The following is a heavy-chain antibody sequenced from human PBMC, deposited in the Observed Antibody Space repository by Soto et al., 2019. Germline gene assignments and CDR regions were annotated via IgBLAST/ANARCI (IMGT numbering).Heavy chain of an antibody. D-gene: IGHD6-6*01. CDR2: MNPNIGNT. Sequence: ASVKVSCKASGYTFTSYDINWVRQATGQGLEWMGWMNPNIGNTGYAQKFQGRVTMTRNTSISTAYMELSSLRSEDTAVYYCARDSNIAARRYYYYYGMDVWGQGTTVTVSS. CDR3: ARDSNIAARRYYYYYGMDV. CDR1: GYTFTSYD. J-gene: IGHJ6*02. V-gene: IGHV1-8*01.